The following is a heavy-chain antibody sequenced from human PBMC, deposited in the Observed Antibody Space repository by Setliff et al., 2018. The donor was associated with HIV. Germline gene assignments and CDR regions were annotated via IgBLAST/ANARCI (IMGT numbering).Heavy chain of an antibody. CDR3: ARDPYGYCTTTTCYVPGY. V-gene: IGHV1-69*13. D-gene: IGHD2-2*03. CDR2: IIPIFDTA. CDR1: GGTFSSSA. Sequence: SVKVSCKASGGTFSSSAISWVRQAPGQGLEWMGGIIPIFDTANYAQKFQGRVTITADESTSTAYMELSSLRSEDTAIYYCARDPYGYCTTTTCYVPGYWGQGTQVTVSS. J-gene: IGHJ4*02.